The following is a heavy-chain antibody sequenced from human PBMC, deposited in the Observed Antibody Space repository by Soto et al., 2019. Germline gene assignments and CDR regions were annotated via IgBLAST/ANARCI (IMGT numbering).Heavy chain of an antibody. CDR3: AHTHYDILTGYYSFDY. D-gene: IGHD3-9*01. V-gene: IGHV2-5*02. J-gene: IGHJ4*02. CDR2: IYWDDDK. Sequence: QITLKESGPTLVKPTQTLTLTCTFSGFSLSTSGVGVGWIRQPPGKALEWLALIYWDDDKRYSPSLKSRLTITKDTPKNQVVLTMTNMDPVDTATYYCAHTHYDILTGYYSFDYWGQGTLVTVSS. CDR1: GFSLSTSGVG.